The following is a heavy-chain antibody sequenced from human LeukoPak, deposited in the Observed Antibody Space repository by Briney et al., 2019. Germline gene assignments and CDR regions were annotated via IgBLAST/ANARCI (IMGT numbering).Heavy chain of an antibody. J-gene: IGHJ4*02. CDR2: INLSSGST. Sequence: ASVKVSCKASGYTYTTYYMHWVRQAPGQGLEWVGIINLSSGSTSYAQKFQGRVTMTRDTSTSTVYMELSSLRSEDTADYYCARAVATAGKGTELSRSGQNPIFGCWGQGTLVSVSS. V-gene: IGHV1-46*01. CDR1: GYTYTTYY. D-gene: IGHD6-13*01. CDR3: ARAVATAGKGTELSRSGQNPIFGC.